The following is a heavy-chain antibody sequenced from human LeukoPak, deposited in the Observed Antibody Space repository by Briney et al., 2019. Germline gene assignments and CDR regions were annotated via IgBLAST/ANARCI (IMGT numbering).Heavy chain of an antibody. D-gene: IGHD6-13*01. CDR2: INHSGST. CDR1: GGSFSGYY. V-gene: IGHV4-34*01. Sequence: PSETLSLTCAVYGGSFSGYYWSWIRQPPGKGLEWIGEINHSGSTNYNPSLKSRVTISVDTSKNQFSLKLSSVTAADTAVYYCALAAAGTRVGIDYWREGTLVTVSS. J-gene: IGHJ4*02. CDR3: ALAAAGTRVGIDY.